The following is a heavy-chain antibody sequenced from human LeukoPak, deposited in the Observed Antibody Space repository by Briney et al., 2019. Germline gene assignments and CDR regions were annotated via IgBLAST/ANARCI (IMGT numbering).Heavy chain of an antibody. V-gene: IGHV4-34*01. J-gene: IGHJ4*02. CDR1: GGSFSGYY. CDR2: INHSGST. D-gene: IGHD2-15*01. Sequence: KPSETLSLTCAVYGGSFSGYYWSWIRQPPGKGLEWIGEINHSGSTNYNPSLKSRVTISVDTSKNQFSLKLSSVTAADTAVYYCAALGYCSGGSCYGQGDYWGQGTPVTVSS. CDR3: AALGYCSGGSCYGQGDY.